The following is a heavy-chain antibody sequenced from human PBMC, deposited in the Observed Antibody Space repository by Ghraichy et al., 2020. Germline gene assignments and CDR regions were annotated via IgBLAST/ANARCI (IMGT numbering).Heavy chain of an antibody. J-gene: IGHJ4*02. Sequence: GESLNISCAASGFTFRSKWMSWVRQAPGKGLEWVANIKQDGSEKYYVDSVKGRFTISRDNSENSVYLEMNSLRAEDTAVYYCARVESSGWYGAFDYWGQGVLVTVSS. D-gene: IGHD6-19*01. CDR1: GFTFRSKW. CDR2: IKQDGSEK. V-gene: IGHV3-7*04. CDR3: ARVESSGWYGAFDY.